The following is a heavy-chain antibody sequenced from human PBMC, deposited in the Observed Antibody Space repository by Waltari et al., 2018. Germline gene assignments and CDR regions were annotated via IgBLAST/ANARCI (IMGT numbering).Heavy chain of an antibody. D-gene: IGHD5-12*01. V-gene: IGHV3-30*02. CDR2: IRYDGSNK. CDR1: GFTFSSYG. Sequence: QVQLVESGGGVVQPGGSLRLSCAASGFTFSSYGMHWVRQAPGKGLGWVAFIRYDGSNKYYADSVKGRFTISRDNSKNTLYLQMNSLRAEDTAVYYCAKVRGSGYDPVDYWGQGTLVTVSS. J-gene: IGHJ4*02. CDR3: AKVRGSGYDPVDY.